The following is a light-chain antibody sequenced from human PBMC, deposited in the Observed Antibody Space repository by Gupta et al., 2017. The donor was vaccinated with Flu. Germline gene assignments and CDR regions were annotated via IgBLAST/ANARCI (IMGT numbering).Light chain of an antibody. CDR2: AAS. J-gene: IGKJ1*01. Sequence: DIQMNQSPSSLSASVGDRVTITCRADETIHTYLSWYQQKPGKAPNLLIYAASSLQSGVPSRFSGSGSGTDFTLTITSLQPEDFATYYCLQSYKTPTFGQGTKVEIK. V-gene: IGKV1-39*01. CDR1: ETIHTY. CDR3: LQSYKTPT.